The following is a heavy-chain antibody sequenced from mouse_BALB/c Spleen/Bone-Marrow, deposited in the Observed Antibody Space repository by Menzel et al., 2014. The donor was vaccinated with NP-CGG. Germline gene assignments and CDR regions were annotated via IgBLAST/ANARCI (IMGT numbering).Heavy chain of an antibody. V-gene: IGHV1S56*01. D-gene: IGHD4-1*01. CDR3: ARLGRDYAMDY. Sequence: VQLQQSGPELVKPGASVRISCKASGYTSTSYYIHWVKQRPGQGLVWIGWIYPGNVNTKYNEKFKGKATLTADKSSSTAYMQLSSLTSEDSAVYFCARLGRDYAMDYWGQGTSVTVSS. J-gene: IGHJ4*01. CDR2: IYPGNVNT. CDR1: GYTSTSYY.